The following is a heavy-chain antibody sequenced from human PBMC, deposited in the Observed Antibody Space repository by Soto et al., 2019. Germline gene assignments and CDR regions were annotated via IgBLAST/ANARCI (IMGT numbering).Heavy chain of an antibody. J-gene: IGHJ4*02. CDR3: ARDLSDDFWSGYPPLDY. Sequence: GGSLRLSCAASGFTFSSYSMNWVRQAPGKGLEWVSYISSSSSTIYYADSVKGRFTISRDNAKNSLYLQMNSLRDEDTVVYYCARDLSDDFWSGYPPLDYWGQGTLVTVSS. CDR1: GFTFSSYS. CDR2: ISSSSSTI. D-gene: IGHD3-3*01. V-gene: IGHV3-48*02.